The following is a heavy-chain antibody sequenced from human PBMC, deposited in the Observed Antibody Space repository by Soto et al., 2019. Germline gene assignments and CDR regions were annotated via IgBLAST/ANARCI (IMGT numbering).Heavy chain of an antibody. Sequence: SETLSLTCTVSGASLNSYYWNWIRQPPGKGLEWIGSIYYSGSTYCNPSLKSRVTISVDTSKNQFSLKLSSVTAADTAVYYCARRVPAAYFDYWGQGTLVTVSS. V-gene: IGHV4-39*01. J-gene: IGHJ4*02. CDR3: ARRVPAAYFDY. CDR2: IYYSGST. D-gene: IGHD2-2*01. CDR1: GASLNSYY.